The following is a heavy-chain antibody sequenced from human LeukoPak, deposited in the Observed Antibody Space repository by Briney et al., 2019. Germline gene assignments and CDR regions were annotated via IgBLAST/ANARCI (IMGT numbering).Heavy chain of an antibody. V-gene: IGHV5-51*01. CDR2: IYPADSAT. Sequence: GETLKISCQTSGYTFSSYWIAWVRQMPGKVLEWIGIIYPADSATNYSPSFQGQVIISADQSLTTAYLQWSSLKASDTAIYYCARHAAPGGAFFYYALDVWGQGTTVVVSS. CDR1: GYTFSSYW. CDR3: ARHAAPGGAFFYYALDV. D-gene: IGHD1-26*01. J-gene: IGHJ6*02.